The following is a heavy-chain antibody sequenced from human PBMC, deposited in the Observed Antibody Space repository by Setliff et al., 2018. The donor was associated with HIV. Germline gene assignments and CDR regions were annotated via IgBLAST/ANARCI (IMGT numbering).Heavy chain of an antibody. Sequence: ASVKVSCKASGYTSTGYYVHWVRQAPGQGLEWVGRINPDSRGTNYAQTFQGRVTMTRDTSVSTAYMELSRLKSDDTAVFYCARGVKGIATTGKYYFDYWGQGTLVTVSS. CDR1: GYTSTGYY. CDR3: ARGVKGIATTGKYYFDY. J-gene: IGHJ4*02. V-gene: IGHV1-2*06. CDR2: INPDSRGT. D-gene: IGHD6-13*01.